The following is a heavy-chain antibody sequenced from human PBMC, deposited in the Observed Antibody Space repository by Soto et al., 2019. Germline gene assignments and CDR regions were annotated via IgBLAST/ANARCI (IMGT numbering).Heavy chain of an antibody. D-gene: IGHD3-10*02. V-gene: IGHV3-30-3*01. CDR1: GFTFSRFS. Sequence: QVQLVESGGGVVQPGRSLTLSCAASGFTFSRFSMHWVRQAPGKGLAWVAVISYDGSNTHYAESVKGRFNISRDDSKNTVYMQMNTLRGADSAVYYCARDQGMFLSYYYYGMDVLGQGTTVTDSS. CDR2: ISYDGSNT. CDR3: ARDQGMFLSYYYYGMDV. J-gene: IGHJ6*02.